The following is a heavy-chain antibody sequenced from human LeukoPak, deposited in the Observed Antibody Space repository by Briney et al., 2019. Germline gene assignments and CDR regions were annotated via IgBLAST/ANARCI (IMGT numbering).Heavy chain of an antibody. CDR2: LSGSGYNT. J-gene: IGHJ4*02. D-gene: IGHD2-2*01. V-gene: IGHV3-23*01. CDR3: AKVPYGTRYFDY. CDR1: GFTFSSHA. Sequence: GGSLRLSCAASGFTFSSHALSWVRQAPGKGLEWASSLSGSGYNTYYADSVKGRFTISRDNSKNTVYLQMNSLRAEDTAVYYCAKVPYGTRYFDYWGQGTLVTVSS.